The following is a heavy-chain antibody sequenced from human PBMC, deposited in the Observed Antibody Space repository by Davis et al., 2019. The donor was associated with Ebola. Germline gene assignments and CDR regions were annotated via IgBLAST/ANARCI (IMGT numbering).Heavy chain of an antibody. V-gene: IGHV3-7*01. J-gene: IGHJ4*02. Sequence: GESLKISCAASGFTFSSYWMSWVRQAPGKGLEWVANIKQDGSEKYYVDSVKGRFTISRDNAKNSLYLQMNSLRAEDTAVYYCARDSSGYSGLFDYWGQGTLVTVSS. CDR2: IKQDGSEK. CDR1: GFTFSSYW. CDR3: ARDSSGYSGLFDY. D-gene: IGHD3-22*01.